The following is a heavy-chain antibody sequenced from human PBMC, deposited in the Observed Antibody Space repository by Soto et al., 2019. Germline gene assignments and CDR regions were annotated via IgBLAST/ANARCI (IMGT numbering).Heavy chain of an antibody. CDR3: ARDLGYYGSGSYSKGYYYYGMDV. V-gene: IGHV1-69*13. CDR2: IIPIFGTA. CDR1: GGTFSSYS. Sequence: ASVNVSCKSSGGTFSSYSISWVRQAPGQGLECMGWIIPIFGTANYAQKFQGRVTITADESTSTAYMELSSLRSEDTAVHYCARDLGYYGSGSYSKGYYYYGMDVWGQGTTVTVSS. D-gene: IGHD3-10*01. J-gene: IGHJ6*02.